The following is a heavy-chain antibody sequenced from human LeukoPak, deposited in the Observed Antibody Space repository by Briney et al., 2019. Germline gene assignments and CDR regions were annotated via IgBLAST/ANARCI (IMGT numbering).Heavy chain of an antibody. J-gene: IGHJ4*02. Sequence: PSETLSLTCTVSGGSISSYYWSWLRQPPGKGLEWIGYIYYSGSTNYNPSLKSRVTISVDTSKNQFSLKLSSVTAADTAVYYCATSYGSGSYYPGGYFDYWGQGTLVTVSS. CDR3: ATSYGSGSYYPGGYFDY. V-gene: IGHV4-59*12. CDR1: GGSISSYY. D-gene: IGHD3-10*01. CDR2: IYYSGST.